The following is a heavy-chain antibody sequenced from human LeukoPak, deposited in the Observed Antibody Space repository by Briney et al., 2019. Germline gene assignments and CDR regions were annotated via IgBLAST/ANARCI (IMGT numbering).Heavy chain of an antibody. CDR1: GGSMSSYY. CDR2: IYYSGST. D-gene: IGHD3-22*01. V-gene: IGHV4-59*01. J-gene: IGHJ3*02. Sequence: PSETLSLTCTVSGGSMSSYYWNWIRQPPGKGLEWIGYIYYSGSTNYNPSLKSRVTISVDTSKNQFSLKLRSVTAADTAVYFCARGPYSYDSSGAFDIWGQGTMVTVSS. CDR3: ARGPYSYDSSGAFDI.